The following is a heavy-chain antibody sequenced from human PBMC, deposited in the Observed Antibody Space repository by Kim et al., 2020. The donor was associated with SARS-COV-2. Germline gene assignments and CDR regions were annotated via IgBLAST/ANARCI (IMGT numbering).Heavy chain of an antibody. V-gene: IGHV1-18*04. D-gene: IGHD3-3*02. CDR3: ARDHFRESPTHEY. CDR1: GFDFTNYG. Sequence: ASVKVSCVASGFDFTNYGFSWVRQAPGKGFEWVGWISASNHHTEIAEKFQGRLHMITDASTATVYMELRSLSPDDSAVYYCARDHFRESPTHEYWGQGTLVTVSA. CDR2: ISASNHHT. J-gene: IGHJ1*01.